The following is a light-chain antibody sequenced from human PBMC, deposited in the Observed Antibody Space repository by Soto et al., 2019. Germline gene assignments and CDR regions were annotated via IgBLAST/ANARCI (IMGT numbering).Light chain of an antibody. CDR2: TAS. CDR1: QSVSVN. J-gene: IGKJ1*01. CDR3: QQYNNWWT. V-gene: IGKV3D-15*01. Sequence: VLTQSTAILYLSRVEIASRFIRASQSVSVNFAWYQQKPGQPPRPLIYTASDRAPGIPARFSGSGSGTEFTLTISSLQSEDFAVYYCQQYNNWWTFGQGTKVDIK.